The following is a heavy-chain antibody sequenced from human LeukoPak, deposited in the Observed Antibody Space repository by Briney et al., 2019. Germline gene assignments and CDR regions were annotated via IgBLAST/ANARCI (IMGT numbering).Heavy chain of an antibody. D-gene: IGHD2-15*01. V-gene: IGHV4-39*01. CDR3: ARLAYCSGVNCYLSWFDP. CDR2: INYSGST. CDR1: GGSISSSSYY. J-gene: IGHJ5*02. Sequence: SETLSLTCTVSGGSISSSSYYWGWIRQPPGKGLDWIGSINYSGSTYYDPSLKSRLTISVDTSKNQFSLKLSSVTAADTAVYYCARLAYCSGVNCYLSWFDPWGQGTLVTVSS.